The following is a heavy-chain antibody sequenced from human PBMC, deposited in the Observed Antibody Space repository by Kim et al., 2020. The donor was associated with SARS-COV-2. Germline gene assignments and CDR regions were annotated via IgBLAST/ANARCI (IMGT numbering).Heavy chain of an antibody. J-gene: IGHJ3*02. Sequence: GGSLRLSCAASGFTFSSYGMHWVRQAPGKGLEWVAVISYDGSNKYYADSVKGRFTISRDNSKNTLYLQMNSLRAEDTAVYYCAKAVGRGGLYDSSGYGAFGPFDIWGQGTMVTVSS. D-gene: IGHD3-22*01. CDR1: GFTFSSYG. V-gene: IGHV3-30*18. CDR2: ISYDGSNK. CDR3: AKAVGRGGLYDSSGYGAFGPFDI.